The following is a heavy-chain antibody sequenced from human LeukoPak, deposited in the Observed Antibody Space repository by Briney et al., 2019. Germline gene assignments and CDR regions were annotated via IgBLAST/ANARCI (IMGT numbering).Heavy chain of an antibody. V-gene: IGHV3-23*01. Sequence: PGGTLRLSCAASGFTFSSYGMSWVRQAPGKGLEWVSAISGSGGSTYYADSVKGRFTISRDNSKNTLYLQMNSLRAEDTAVYYCARGGSSWYPVDYWGQGTLVTVSS. CDR3: ARGGSSWYPVDY. J-gene: IGHJ4*02. CDR2: ISGSGGST. D-gene: IGHD6-13*01. CDR1: GFTFSSYG.